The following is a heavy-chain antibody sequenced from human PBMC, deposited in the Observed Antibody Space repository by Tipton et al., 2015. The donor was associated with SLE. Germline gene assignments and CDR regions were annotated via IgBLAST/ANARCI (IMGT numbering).Heavy chain of an antibody. CDR1: GSSITSSSHY. D-gene: IGHD7-27*01. Sequence: TLSLTCSISGSSITSSSHYWGWIRQPPGKGLEWIGSIYYTGTTYYNPSRKSRVTISVETSKTHFSLKRSSVTAADTAMYYCARLSSGTGDFEHWGQGPLVVVSS. J-gene: IGHJ4*02. CDR3: ARLSSGTGDFEH. CDR2: IYYTGTT. V-gene: IGHV4-39*01.